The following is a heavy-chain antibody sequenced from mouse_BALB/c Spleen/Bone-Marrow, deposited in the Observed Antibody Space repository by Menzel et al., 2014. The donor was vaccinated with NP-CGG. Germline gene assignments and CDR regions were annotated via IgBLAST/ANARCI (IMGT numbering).Heavy chain of an antibody. CDR2: IDPANDYT. CDR3: ATLTGKFDY. CDR1: GFNIKDTY. D-gene: IGHD4-1*01. J-gene: IGHJ2*01. V-gene: IGHV14-3*02. Sequence: EVQLQQSGAGLVRPGASVKLSCTASGFNIKDTYMHWVKQRPEQGLEWIGRIDPANDYTKYDPKFQGTATITADTSSNTAYLQLSSLTSEGTAVYYWATLTGKFDYWGLGTTLAVSS.